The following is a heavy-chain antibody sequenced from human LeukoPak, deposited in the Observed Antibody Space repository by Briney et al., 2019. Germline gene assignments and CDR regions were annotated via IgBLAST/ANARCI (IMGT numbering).Heavy chain of an antibody. D-gene: IGHD1-26*01. CDR2: IGWDGGTI. V-gene: IGHV3-43D*03. CDR1: GFTFDGYA. J-gene: IGHJ4*02. Sequence: GGSPTLSCAASGFTFDGYAMHWVRQAPGKGLEWISLIGWDGGTIYYGDSVKGRFTISRDNSKNSLYLQMNSLTPEDTALYYCATSSIRGALFDYWGQGTLVTVSS. CDR3: ATSSIRGALFDY.